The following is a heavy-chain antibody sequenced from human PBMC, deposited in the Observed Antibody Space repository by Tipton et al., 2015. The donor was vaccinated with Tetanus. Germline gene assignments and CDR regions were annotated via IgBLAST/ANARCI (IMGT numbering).Heavy chain of an antibody. CDR3: ARYNSCVYAMDV. Sequence: TLSLTCALSGGSISRGAYSWSWIRQPPGKGLERIGYIYDGGTTYSNPSLKSRVTISVGEIKRQFSLNLTSVTAAETAVYYCARYNSCVYAMDVWGQGTTVTVSS. CDR2: IYDGGTT. CDR1: GGSISRGAYS. D-gene: IGHD5-24*01. V-gene: IGHV4-30-2*01. J-gene: IGHJ6*02.